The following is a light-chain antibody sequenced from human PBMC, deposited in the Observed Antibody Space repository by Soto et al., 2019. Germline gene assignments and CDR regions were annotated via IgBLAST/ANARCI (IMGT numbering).Light chain of an antibody. CDR1: RSVSIY. V-gene: IGKV1-39*01. CDR2: ATS. CDR3: QQSYKMPS. J-gene: IGKJ5*01. Sequence: SPSSLSASVGDRLTLTCRASRSVSIYLNWYQHKPGKGPTLLIHATSNLQIGVPSRFSGSGSGTEFTLTISSLEPEDFGTYYCQQSYKMPSFGQGTRLEIK.